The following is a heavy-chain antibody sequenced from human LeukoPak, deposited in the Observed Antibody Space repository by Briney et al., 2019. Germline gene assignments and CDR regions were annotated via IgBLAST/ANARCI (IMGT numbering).Heavy chain of an antibody. Sequence: VASVKVSCKASGYTFTSYGISWVRQAPGQGLEWMGRISAYNGNTNYAQKLQGRVTMTTDTSTSTAYMELRSLRSDDTAVYYCARVASYYDLWSGYPPSNRYGMDVWGQGTTVTVSS. V-gene: IGHV1-18*01. J-gene: IGHJ6*02. CDR3: ARVASYYDLWSGYPPSNRYGMDV. D-gene: IGHD3-3*01. CDR2: ISAYNGNT. CDR1: GYTFTSYG.